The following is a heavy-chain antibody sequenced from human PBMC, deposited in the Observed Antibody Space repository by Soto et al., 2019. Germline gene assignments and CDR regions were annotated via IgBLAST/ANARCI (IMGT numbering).Heavy chain of an antibody. J-gene: IGHJ4*02. V-gene: IGHV4-34*01. CDR3: ATRGLRTLFDY. Sequence: LSLTCAVYGGSFSGYYWSWIRQPPGKGLEWIGEINHSGSTNYNPSLKSRVTISVDTSKNQFSLKLSSVTAADTAVYYCATRGLRTLFDYWGQGTLVTVS. D-gene: IGHD4-17*01. CDR2: INHSGST. CDR1: GGSFSGYY.